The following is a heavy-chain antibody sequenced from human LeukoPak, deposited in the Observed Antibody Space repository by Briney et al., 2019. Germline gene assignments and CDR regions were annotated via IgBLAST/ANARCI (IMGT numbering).Heavy chain of an antibody. Sequence: SETLSLTCTVSGGSISRYYWSWIRQPPGKGLEWIGYIYYTGSTNYIPSFKSRVTMSVDKSKNQFSLKLSSVTAADTAVYYCATYFYGEYGSYYFDYWGQGTLVTVSS. CDR1: GGSISRYY. D-gene: IGHD4-17*01. J-gene: IGHJ4*02. CDR3: ATYFYGEYGSYYFDY. CDR2: IYYTGST. V-gene: IGHV4-59*12.